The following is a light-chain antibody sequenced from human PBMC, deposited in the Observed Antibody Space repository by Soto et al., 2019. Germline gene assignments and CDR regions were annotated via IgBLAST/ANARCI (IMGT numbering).Light chain of an antibody. V-gene: IGLV7-43*01. CDR3: LLYYGGQLGV. CDR2: STN. J-gene: IGLJ2*01. CDR1: SGAVTSGNY. Sequence: QAVVTQEPSLTVSPGGTVTLTCAPSSGAVTSGNYPNWFQQKPGQAPRALIYSTNHKYSWTPARFSGSLLGDKAALTLSGVQPEDEADYYCLLYYGGQLGVFGGGTQLTVL.